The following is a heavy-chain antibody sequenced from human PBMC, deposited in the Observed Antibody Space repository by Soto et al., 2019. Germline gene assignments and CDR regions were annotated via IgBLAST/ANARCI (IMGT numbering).Heavy chain of an antibody. Sequence: GASVKVSCKASGGTFSSYAISWVRQAPGQGLEWMGGIIPIFGTANYAQKFQGRVTITADESTSTAYMELSSLRSEDTAVYYCARVPGWEVVVAARSYFDYWGQGTLVTVSS. CDR1: GGTFSSYA. V-gene: IGHV1-69*13. J-gene: IGHJ4*02. D-gene: IGHD2-15*01. CDR2: IIPIFGTA. CDR3: ARVPGWEVVVAARSYFDY.